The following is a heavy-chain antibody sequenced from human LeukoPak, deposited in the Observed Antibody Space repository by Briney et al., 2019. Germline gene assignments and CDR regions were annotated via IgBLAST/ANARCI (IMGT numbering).Heavy chain of an antibody. Sequence: PSETLSLTCAVSGDSMDTYYWSWIRQPPGKELEWIGNPSFSGNNYYNPSLKSRVSVSVDTSKNEVSLRLTFVTATDTAVYYCARQRSFYDWTGCPTDGFDIWGQGATVTVSS. D-gene: IGHD2/OR15-2a*01. J-gene: IGHJ3*02. CDR3: ARQRSFYDWTGCPTDGFDI. CDR2: PSFSGNN. V-gene: IGHV4-59*08. CDR1: GDSMDTYY.